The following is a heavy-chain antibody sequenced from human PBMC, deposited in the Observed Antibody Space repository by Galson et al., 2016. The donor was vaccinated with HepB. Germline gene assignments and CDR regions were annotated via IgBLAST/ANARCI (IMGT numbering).Heavy chain of an antibody. CDR3: AREHDIWTSYAFDI. J-gene: IGHJ3*02. D-gene: IGHD3/OR15-3a*01. V-gene: IGHV1-3*01. CDR2: INVGNGNT. CDR1: GFTLTSYA. Sequence: SVKVSCKASGFTLTSYAIKWVRQAPGQRLKWMGWINVGNGNTKYSEKFQGRVTITRDTSASTVYMELSSLRSEDTAVYYCAREHDIWTSYAFDIWGQGTKITVSS.